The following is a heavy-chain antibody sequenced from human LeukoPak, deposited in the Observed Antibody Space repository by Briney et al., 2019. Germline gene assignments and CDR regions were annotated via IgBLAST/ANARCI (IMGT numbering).Heavy chain of an antibody. CDR2: MNPNSGNT. D-gene: IGHD2-15*01. V-gene: IGHV1-8*01. CDR3: ARTAPRHCSGGSCYSNYYYGMDV. CDR1: GYTFTSYD. Sequence: ASVTVSCKASGYTFTSYDINWVRQATGQGLEWMGWMNPNSGNTGYAQKFQGRVTMTRNTSISTAYMELSSLRSEDTAVYYCARTAPRHCSGGSCYSNYYYGMDVWGQGTTVTVSS. J-gene: IGHJ6*02.